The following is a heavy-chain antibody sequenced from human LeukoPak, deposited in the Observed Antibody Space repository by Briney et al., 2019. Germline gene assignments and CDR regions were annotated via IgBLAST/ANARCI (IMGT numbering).Heavy chain of an antibody. CDR1: GGSISSSSYY. J-gene: IGHJ4*02. D-gene: IGHD2-2*01. Sequence: SETLSLTCTVSGGSISSSSYYWGWIRQPPGKGLEWIGSIYYSGITYYNPSLKSRVTISVDTSNNQFPLKLSSVTAADTAMYYCARLLIYCSSTSCHFDYWGQGTLVTVSS. CDR2: IYYSGIT. V-gene: IGHV4-39*01. CDR3: ARLLIYCSSTSCHFDY.